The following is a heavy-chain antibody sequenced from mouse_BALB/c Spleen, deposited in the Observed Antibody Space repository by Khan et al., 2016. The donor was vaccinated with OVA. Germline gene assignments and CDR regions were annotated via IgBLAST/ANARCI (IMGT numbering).Heavy chain of an antibody. V-gene: IGHV5-9-4*01. CDR3: ARDGGKGAMDY. J-gene: IGHJ4*01. Sequence: EVELVESGGGLVKPGGSLKLSCAASGFTFSSYVMSWVRQSPEKRLEWVAEISSGGSYTHYPDTVTGRFTISRDNVKNTLYLEMSSLRSEDTAIDYWARDGGKGAMDYWGQGTSVIVSS. D-gene: IGHD1-3*01. CDR1: GFTFSSYV. CDR2: ISSGGSYT.